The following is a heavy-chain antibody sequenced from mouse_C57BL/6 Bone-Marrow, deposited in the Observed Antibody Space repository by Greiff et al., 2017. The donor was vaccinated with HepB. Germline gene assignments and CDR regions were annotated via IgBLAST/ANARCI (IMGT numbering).Heavy chain of an antibody. CDR3: TTGKGYYGSSYVWYFDV. J-gene: IGHJ1*03. CDR1: GFNIKDDY. D-gene: IGHD1-1*01. V-gene: IGHV14-4*01. CDR2: IDPENGDT. Sequence: EVKLMESGAELVRPGASVKLSCTASGFNIKDDYMHWVKQRPEQGLEWIGWIDPENGDTEYASKFQGKATITADTSSNTAYLQLSSLTSEDTAVYYCTTGKGYYGSSYVWYFDVWGTGTTVTVSS.